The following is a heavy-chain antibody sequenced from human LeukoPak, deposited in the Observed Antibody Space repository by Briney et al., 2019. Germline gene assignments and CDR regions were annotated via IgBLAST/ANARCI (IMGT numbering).Heavy chain of an antibody. Sequence: GGSLRLSCAASGFTFSSYEMNWVRQAPGKGLEWVSYISSSGSTIYYADSVKGRFTISRDNAKNSLYLQMNSLRAEDTAVYYCARRRTTVTTSLDYWGQGTLATVSS. D-gene: IGHD4-17*01. J-gene: IGHJ4*02. CDR1: GFTFSSYE. CDR3: ARRRTTVTTSLDY. V-gene: IGHV3-48*03. CDR2: ISSSGSTI.